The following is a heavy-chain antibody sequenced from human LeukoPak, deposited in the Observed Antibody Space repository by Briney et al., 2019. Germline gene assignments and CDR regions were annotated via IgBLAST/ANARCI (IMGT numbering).Heavy chain of an antibody. J-gene: IGHJ4*02. CDR1: GFTFSNYA. D-gene: IGHD5-12*01. CDR3: AKLGSSGYPPRYFDY. V-gene: IGHV3-23*01. CDR2: ISGSGSST. Sequence: GGSLRLSCAASGFTFSNYAMTWVRQAPGKGLEWVSGISGSGSSTYYADSVKGRFTLSRDYPKNTLYLQMNSLRAEDTAVYYCAKLGSSGYPPRYFDYWGQGTLVTVSS.